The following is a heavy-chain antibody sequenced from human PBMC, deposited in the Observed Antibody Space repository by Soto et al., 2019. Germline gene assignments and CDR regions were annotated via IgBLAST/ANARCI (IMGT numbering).Heavy chain of an antibody. V-gene: IGHV1-46*01. CDR2: INPSGGST. J-gene: IGHJ1*01. Sequence: ASVKVSCKASGYTFTSYYMHWVRQAPGQGLEWMGIINPSGGSTSYAQKFQGRVTMTRDTSTSTVYMELSSLRSEDTAVYYCARAPTYYYDSSGYLAEYFQHWGQGTLVTVSS. CDR1: GYTFTSYY. CDR3: ARAPTYYYDSSGYLAEYFQH. D-gene: IGHD3-22*01.